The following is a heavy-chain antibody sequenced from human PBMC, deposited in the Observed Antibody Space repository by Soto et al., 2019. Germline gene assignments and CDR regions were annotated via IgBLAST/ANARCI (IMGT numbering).Heavy chain of an antibody. CDR1: CGSFSGYY. CDR2: INHSGST. D-gene: IGHD2-2*01. Sequence: PSDTQSLTCALDCGSFSGYYWSWIRQPPGKGLEWIGEINHSGSTNYNPSLKSRVTISVDTSKNQFSLKLSSVTAADTAVYYCARDKDLSSTTSGGMDVWGQGTTVTVS. CDR3: ARDKDLSSTTSGGMDV. J-gene: IGHJ6*02. V-gene: IGHV4-34*01.